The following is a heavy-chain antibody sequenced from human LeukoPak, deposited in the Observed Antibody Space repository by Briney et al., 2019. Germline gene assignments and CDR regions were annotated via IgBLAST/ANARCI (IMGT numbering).Heavy chain of an antibody. CDR3: ARVTYVDDMLYQYFDY. CDR1: SYSICSGSY. CDR2: IFHSGNS. D-gene: IGHD4-17*01. V-gene: IGHV4-38-2*01. Sequence: SETLSLTCAVSSYSICSGSYWGWIRPSPGKGLEWVGSIFHSGNSYYNPSLKSRLTMSVDTSKNQFSLKLTSVTAADTALYYCARVTYVDDMLYQYFDYWGQGILVTVSS. J-gene: IGHJ4*02.